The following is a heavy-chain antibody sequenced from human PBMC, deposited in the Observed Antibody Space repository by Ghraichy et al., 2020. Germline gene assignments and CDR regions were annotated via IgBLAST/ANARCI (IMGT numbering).Heavy chain of an antibody. CDR1: GGSISSSSYY. Sequence: SCTVSGGSISSSSYYWGWIRQPPGKGLEWIGSIYYSGSTYYNPSLKSRVTISVDTSKNQFSLKLSSVTAADTAVYYCARLKADYDFWSGTYQGYFDYWGQGTLVTVSS. CDR3: ARLKADYDFWSGTYQGYFDY. CDR2: IYYSGST. V-gene: IGHV4-39*01. J-gene: IGHJ4*02. D-gene: IGHD3-3*01.